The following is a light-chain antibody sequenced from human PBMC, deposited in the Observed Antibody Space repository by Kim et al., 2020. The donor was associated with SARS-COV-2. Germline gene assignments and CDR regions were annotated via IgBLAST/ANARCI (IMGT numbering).Light chain of an antibody. Sequence: QSVLTQLPSASGAPGQRVTISCSGSSSNIGSNYIYWYQQLPGTAPKLLIYRNNQRPSGVPDRFSASKSGTSASLAISGLRSEDESVYYCAAWDESLTGPGVFGGGTQLTVL. V-gene: IGLV1-47*01. CDR1: SSNIGSNY. J-gene: IGLJ3*02. CDR3: AAWDESLTGPGV. CDR2: RNN.